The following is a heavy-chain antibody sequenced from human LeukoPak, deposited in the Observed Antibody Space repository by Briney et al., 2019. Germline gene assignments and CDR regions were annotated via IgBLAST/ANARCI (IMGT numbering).Heavy chain of an antibody. V-gene: IGHV4-34*01. D-gene: IGHD2/OR15-2a*01. Sequence: SETLSLTCAVYGGSFSGYYWSWIRQPPGKGLEWIGGINHSGSTNYNPSLKSRVTISVDTSKNQFSLKLSSVTAADTAVYYCARGLGPEGFATFGTQIYYFDYWGQGTLVTVSS. CDR2: INHSGST. CDR1: GGSFSGYY. CDR3: ARGLGPEGFATFGTQIYYFDY. J-gene: IGHJ4*02.